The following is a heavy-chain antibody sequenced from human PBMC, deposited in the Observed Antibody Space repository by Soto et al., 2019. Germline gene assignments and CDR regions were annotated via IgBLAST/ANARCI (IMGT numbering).Heavy chain of an antibody. V-gene: IGHV3-33*01. CDR3: ARDVDGDAHNLDY. CDR2: IWFDGSNK. CDR1: GFTFRSYG. Sequence: QVQLVESGGGVVQPGRSLRLSCAASGFTFRSYGMHWVRQAPGKGLGGVAVIWFDGSNKYYADSVKGRFTTSRENSKNTLYLKMNRLRAEDTAVYYCARDVDGDAHNLDYWGQGTLVTVSS. J-gene: IGHJ4*02. D-gene: IGHD4-17*01.